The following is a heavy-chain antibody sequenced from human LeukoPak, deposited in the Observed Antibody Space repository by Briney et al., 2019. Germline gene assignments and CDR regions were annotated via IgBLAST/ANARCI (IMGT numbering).Heavy chain of an antibody. V-gene: IGHV3-7*01. CDR3: ARDHYDSRGYPPGMDYYYYGMDV. CDR2: IKQDGSEK. J-gene: IGHJ6*02. Sequence: GGSLRLSCAASGFTFSAYWMNWVRQAPGKGLEWVANIKQDGSEKYYVASVKGRFTISRDNAKNSLYLQMNSLRAEDTAVYYCARDHYDSRGYPPGMDYYYYGMDVWGQGTTVTVSS. CDR1: GFTFSAYW. D-gene: IGHD3-22*01.